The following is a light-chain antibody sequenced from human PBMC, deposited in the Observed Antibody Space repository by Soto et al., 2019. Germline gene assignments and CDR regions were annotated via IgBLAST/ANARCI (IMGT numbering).Light chain of an antibody. CDR3: QQYNSYSMYT. V-gene: IGKV1-5*03. CDR2: KAS. J-gene: IGKJ2*01. Sequence: DIQMTQSPSTLSASVGDRVTITCRASQNINTWLAWYQQKPGKAPKLLIYKASSLESGVPSRFSGSGSGTEFTPTISSLQPDDFATYYCQQYNSYSMYTFGQGTKLEIK. CDR1: QNINTW.